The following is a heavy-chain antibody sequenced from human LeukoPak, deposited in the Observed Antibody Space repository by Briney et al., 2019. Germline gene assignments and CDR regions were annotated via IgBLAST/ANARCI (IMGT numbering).Heavy chain of an antibody. V-gene: IGHV3-30-3*01. CDR3: ARRQLSYYYGMDV. J-gene: IGHJ6*02. CDR2: ISYDGSNK. Sequence: GGSLRLSCAASGFTFSSYAMHWVRQAPGKGLEWVAVISYDGSNKYYADSVKGRFTVSRDNAKNSLYLQMNSLRDEDTAVYYCARRQLSYYYGMDVWGQGTTVIVSS. CDR1: GFTFSSYA. D-gene: IGHD2-15*01.